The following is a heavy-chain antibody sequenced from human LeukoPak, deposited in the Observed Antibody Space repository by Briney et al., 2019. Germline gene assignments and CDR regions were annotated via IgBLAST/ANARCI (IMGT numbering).Heavy chain of an antibody. CDR3: ARGMTMARGNYRGRDDAFDI. J-gene: IGHJ3*02. V-gene: IGHV4-59*01. CDR1: GGSISSFY. CDR2: IYYSGNT. D-gene: IGHD3-10*01. Sequence: SETLSLTCTLSGGSISSFYWSWIRQSPGKGLEWIGHIYYSGNTKYNPSLESRVSISAETSKKQLSLKMASVTAADTAVYYCARGMTMARGNYRGRDDAFDIWGPGTGVTVSS.